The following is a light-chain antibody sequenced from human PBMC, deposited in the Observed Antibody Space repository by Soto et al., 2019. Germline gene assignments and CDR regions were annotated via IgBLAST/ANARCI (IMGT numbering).Light chain of an antibody. J-gene: IGKJ2*01. Sequence: EIVLTQSPATLSLSAGETVTLFCRSGQRVDKMVAWYQQQFARTPRSPVYETSSRATDVPARFSGSAPGTDITLTISRLEPEDFSIYFFQVRSHWPPFKYTFGQGTKLEVK. CDR2: ETS. V-gene: IGKV3D-11*02. CDR3: QVRSHWPPFKYT. CDR1: QRVDKM.